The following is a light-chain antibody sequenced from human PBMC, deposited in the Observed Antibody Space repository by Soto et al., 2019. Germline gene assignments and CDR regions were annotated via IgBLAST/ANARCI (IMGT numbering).Light chain of an antibody. CDR2: DVT. J-gene: IGLJ1*01. CDR1: SSDIGGYNY. CDR3: SSYTSSSTLDFV. Sequence: QSALTQPASVSGSLGQSITISCTGTSSDIGGYNYVSWYQHHPGKAPKLMIYDVTNRPSGVSSRFSGSKSGNRASLTISGLLAEDEADYYCSSYTSSSTLDFVFGTGNKVTVL. V-gene: IGLV2-14*01.